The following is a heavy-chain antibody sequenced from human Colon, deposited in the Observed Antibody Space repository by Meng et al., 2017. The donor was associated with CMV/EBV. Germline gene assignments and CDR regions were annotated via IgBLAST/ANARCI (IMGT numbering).Heavy chain of an antibody. CDR3: ARQVRLDGRFDY. V-gene: IGHV4-59*01. CDR2: TFHTGST. Sequence: SETLSLTCTVSGGAITDYYWNWIRQTPGKGLEWIGYTFHTGSTNYNPSLRGRVSMSVDTSKNQVSLKFNSVTAADTAVYYCARQVRLDGRFDYWGQGTLVTVSS. J-gene: IGHJ4*02. D-gene: IGHD3-9*01. CDR1: GGAITDYY.